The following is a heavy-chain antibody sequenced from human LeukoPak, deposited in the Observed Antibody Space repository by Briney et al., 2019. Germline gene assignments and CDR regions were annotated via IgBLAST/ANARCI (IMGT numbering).Heavy chain of an antibody. CDR1: GFTFSNYA. CDR2: ISGSGGST. V-gene: IGHV3-23*01. Sequence: SGGSLRLSCAASGFTFSNYAMSWVRQAPGKGLEWVSVISGSGGSTYYADSVKGRFTISRDNSKNTVYLQMNSLRAEDTAVYYCAKVPWIQLWTRFDYWGQGTLVTVSS. J-gene: IGHJ4*02. D-gene: IGHD5-18*01. CDR3: AKVPWIQLWTRFDY.